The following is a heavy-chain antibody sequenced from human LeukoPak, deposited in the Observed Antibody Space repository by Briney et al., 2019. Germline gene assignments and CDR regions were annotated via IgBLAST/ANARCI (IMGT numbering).Heavy chain of an antibody. Sequence: PGRSLRLSCAASGFTFSSYGMHWVRQAPGKGLERVSVISYDGSNKYYADSVKGRFTISRDNSKNTVYLQMNSLRAEDTAVYYCATGLVALLRWAFDIWGQGTMVTVSS. CDR3: ATGLVALLRWAFDI. D-gene: IGHD3-9*01. J-gene: IGHJ3*02. V-gene: IGHV3-30*03. CDR2: ISYDGSNK. CDR1: GFTFSSYG.